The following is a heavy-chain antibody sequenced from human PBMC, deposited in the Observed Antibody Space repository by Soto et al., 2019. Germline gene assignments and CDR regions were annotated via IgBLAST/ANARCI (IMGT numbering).Heavy chain of an antibody. CDR3: ARGYDWSYYYYGMDV. J-gene: IGHJ6*02. Sequence: QVQLQESGPGLVKPSQTLSLTCTVSGGSISSGDYYWSWIRQPPGRGLGWIGYIYYSGGTYYNPSLKSRVTISVDTSKNQFSLKLSSVTAADTAVYYCARGYDWSYYYYGMDVWGQGTTVTVSS. CDR1: GGSISSGDYY. CDR2: IYYSGGT. V-gene: IGHV4-30-4*01. D-gene: IGHD5-12*01.